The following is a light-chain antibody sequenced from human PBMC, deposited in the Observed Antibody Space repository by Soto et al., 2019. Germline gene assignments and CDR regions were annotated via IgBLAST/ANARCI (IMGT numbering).Light chain of an antibody. CDR3: QQSYSAPLT. J-gene: IGKJ4*01. CDR1: RDVGSD. V-gene: IGKV1-39*01. Sequence: QMTQSPSSLSASVGEKIIITCRASRDVGSDVSWYQQKPGKAPKILIYAGSTLQSGVPSRFIGSGLVTDFTLTISSLQPEDFATYYCQQSYSAPLTFGGGTKVEIK. CDR2: AGS.